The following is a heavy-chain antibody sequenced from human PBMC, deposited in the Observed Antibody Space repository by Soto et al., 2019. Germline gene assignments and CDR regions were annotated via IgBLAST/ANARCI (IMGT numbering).Heavy chain of an antibody. D-gene: IGHD6-19*01. CDR2: IHYSGST. CDR3: ATECAEGYGSGWNLFDP. CDR1: GASISNYY. Sequence: QVQLQESGPGLVKPSETLSLMCTVSGASISNYYWSWIRQSPGKGLEWIGYIHYSGSTNYNPSFESRVTISVDTSKNQFSLRLSSVTAADTAFYYCATECAEGYGSGWNLFDPWGQGTLVTVSS. J-gene: IGHJ5*02. V-gene: IGHV4-59*01.